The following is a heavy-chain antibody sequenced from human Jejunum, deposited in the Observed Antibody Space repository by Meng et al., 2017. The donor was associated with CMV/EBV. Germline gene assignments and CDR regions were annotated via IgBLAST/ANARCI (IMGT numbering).Heavy chain of an antibody. CDR1: GFSFSSYE. CDR3: VRGGSSATLKYFDY. Sequence: GFSFSSYEMNWVRQIPGKGLEWISYISASTTAIYYADSVKGRFTISRDNVKNSLYLLMESLRADDTAIYYCVRGGSSATLKYFDYWGQGALVTVSS. J-gene: IGHJ4*02. CDR2: ISASTTAI. V-gene: IGHV3-48*03. D-gene: IGHD2/OR15-2a*01.